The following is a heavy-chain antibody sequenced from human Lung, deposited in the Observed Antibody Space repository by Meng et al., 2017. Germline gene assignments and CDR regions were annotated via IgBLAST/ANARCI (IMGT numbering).Heavy chain of an antibody. J-gene: IGHJ4*02. V-gene: IGHV3-23*04. Sequence: ERQLVESGGGLVRPGGSLRLSWAASGFSFSSYAMSWVRHAPGKGLEWVSALSGGGFTTYYADSVKGRFAISRHNSKNTLYLQMNSLRAEDTALYYCAKYSYGLGDYLNYWGQGALVTVSS. CDR1: GFSFSSYA. CDR2: LSGGGFTT. CDR3: AKYSYGLGDYLNY. D-gene: IGHD3-10*01.